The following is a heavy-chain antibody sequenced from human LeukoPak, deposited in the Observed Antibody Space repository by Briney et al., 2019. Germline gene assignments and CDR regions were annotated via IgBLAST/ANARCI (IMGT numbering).Heavy chain of an antibody. V-gene: IGHV3-23*01. CDR3: ARHSSGYYYEDY. CDR1: GFTFNNYA. CDR2: ISGSGGTT. J-gene: IGHJ4*02. Sequence: GGSLRLSCAAFGFTFNNYAMSWVRQAPGKGLEWVSIISGSGGTTYYADSVKGRFTISRDNSQNTLYLQMNTLGAEDTAVYYCARHSSGYYYEDYWGQGTLVTVSS. D-gene: IGHD3-22*01.